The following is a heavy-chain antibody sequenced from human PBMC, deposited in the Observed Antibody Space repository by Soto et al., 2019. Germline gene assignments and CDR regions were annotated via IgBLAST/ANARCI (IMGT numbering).Heavy chain of an antibody. J-gene: IGHJ5*02. D-gene: IGHD2-21*02. Sequence: EVQLLESGGGLVQPGGSLRLSCAASGFTFSSYAMSWVRQAPGKGLEWVSVISGSGGSTYYAGSVKGRFTISRDNSKNTLYLQMNSLRAEDTAVNYSAKDQYIVVTTNWLDPWGQGTLVTVSS. CDR1: GFTFSSYA. CDR2: ISGSGGST. CDR3: AKDQYIVVTTNWLDP. V-gene: IGHV3-23*01.